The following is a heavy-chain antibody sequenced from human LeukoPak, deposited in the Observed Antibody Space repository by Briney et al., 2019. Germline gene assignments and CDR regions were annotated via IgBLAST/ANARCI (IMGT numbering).Heavy chain of an antibody. D-gene: IGHD4-23*01. CDR2: IYYSGST. J-gene: IGHJ4*02. CDR3: ARQLFRHGGNSLGD. Sequence: SETLSLTCTVSGGSISSGGYYWSWIRQHPGKGLEWIGYIYYSGSTYYNPSLKSRVTISVDTSKNQFSLKLSSVTAADTAVYYCARQLFRHGGNSLGDWGQGTPVTVSS. V-gene: IGHV4-31*03. CDR1: GGSISSGGYY.